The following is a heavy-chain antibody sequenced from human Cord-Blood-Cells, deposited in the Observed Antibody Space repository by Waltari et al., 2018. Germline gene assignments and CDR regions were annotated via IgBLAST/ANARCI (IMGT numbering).Heavy chain of an antibody. V-gene: IGHV4-34*01. CDR3: ARGGGYCSSTSCYPYEDYYYYMDV. CDR2: INHSGST. D-gene: IGHD2-2*01. Sequence: QVQLQQWGAGLLKPSETLSLTCAVYGGSFSGYYWSWIRQPPGKGLEWVGEINHSGSTNYNPSLKSRVTISVDTSKNQFSLKLSSVTAADTAVYYCARGGGYCSSTSCYPYEDYYYYMDVWGKGTTVTVSS. J-gene: IGHJ6*03. CDR1: GGSFSGYY.